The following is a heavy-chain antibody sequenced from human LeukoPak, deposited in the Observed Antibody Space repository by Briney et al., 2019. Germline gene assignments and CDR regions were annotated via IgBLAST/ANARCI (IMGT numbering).Heavy chain of an antibody. CDR1: GFTFSSYA. J-gene: IGHJ6*02. CDR2: ISYDGSNK. V-gene: IGHV3-30-3*01. CDR3: ARDGADSSSWLNLYYYYGMDV. D-gene: IGHD6-13*01. Sequence: GGSLRLSCAASGFTFSSYAMHWVRQAPGKGLEWVAVISYDGSNKYYADSVKGRFTISRDNSKSTLYLQMNSLRAEDTAVYYCARDGADSSSWLNLYYYYGMDVWGQGTTVTVSS.